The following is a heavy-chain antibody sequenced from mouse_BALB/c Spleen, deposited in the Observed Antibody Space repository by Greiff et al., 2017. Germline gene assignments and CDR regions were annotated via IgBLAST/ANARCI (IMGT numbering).Heavy chain of an antibody. CDR2: ISSGGST. Sequence: EVQRVESGGGLVKPGGSLKLSCAASGFTFSSYAMSWVRQTPEKRLEWVASISSGGSTYYPDSVKGRFTISRDNARNILYLQMSSLRSEDTAMYYCARGRTAVAPFAYWGQGTLVTVSA. CDR1: GFTFSSYA. J-gene: IGHJ3*01. CDR3: ARGRTAVAPFAY. V-gene: IGHV5-6-5*01. D-gene: IGHD1-1*01.